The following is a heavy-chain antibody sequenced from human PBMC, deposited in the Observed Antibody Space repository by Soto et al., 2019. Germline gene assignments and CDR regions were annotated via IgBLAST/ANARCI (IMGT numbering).Heavy chain of an antibody. CDR2: IYYSGST. CDR1: GGSISSSSYY. V-gene: IGHV4-39*01. Sequence: SETLSLTCTVSGGSISSSSYYWGWIRQPPGKGLEWIGSIYYSGSTYYNPSLKSRVTISVDTAKNQFSLKLSSVTAADTAVYYCARRWGYNAFDIWGQGTMVTVSS. D-gene: IGHD5-18*01. CDR3: ARRWGYNAFDI. J-gene: IGHJ3*02.